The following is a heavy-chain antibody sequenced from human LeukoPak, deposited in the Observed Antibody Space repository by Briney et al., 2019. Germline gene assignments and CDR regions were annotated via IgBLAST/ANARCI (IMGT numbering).Heavy chain of an antibody. CDR2: ISSSGRTI. Sequence: GGSLRLSCAASGISLSDHYMNWIRQAPGKGLEWLSYISSSGRTIAYADSVKGRFTISRDNTKNSLWLQMNSLRADDTAVYYCARTKSEPTYGQHHGLDNWGQGTLVTVSS. CDR1: GISLSDHY. D-gene: IGHD2-8*01. J-gene: IGHJ4*02. V-gene: IGHV3-11*01. CDR3: ARTKSEPTYGQHHGLDN.